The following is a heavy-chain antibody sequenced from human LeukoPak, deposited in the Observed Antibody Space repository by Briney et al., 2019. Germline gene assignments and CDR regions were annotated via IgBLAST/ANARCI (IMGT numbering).Heavy chain of an antibody. Sequence: ASVKVSCKASGYTFTGYYMHWVRQAPGQGLEWMGWINPNSGGTNYAQKFQGWVTMTRDTSISTAYMELSSLRSEDTAVYYCARGLGLLWFGDLNWFDPWGQGTLVTVSS. D-gene: IGHD3-10*01. CDR1: GYTFTGYY. CDR2: INPNSGGT. J-gene: IGHJ5*02. V-gene: IGHV1-2*04. CDR3: ARGLGLLWFGDLNWFDP.